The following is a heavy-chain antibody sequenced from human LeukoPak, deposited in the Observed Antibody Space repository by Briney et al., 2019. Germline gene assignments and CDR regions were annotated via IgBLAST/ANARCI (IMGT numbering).Heavy chain of an antibody. J-gene: IGHJ3*02. D-gene: IGHD3-22*01. CDR1: GFTFSDYY. Sequence: GGSLRLSCAASGFTFSDYYMSWIRQAPGKGLEWVSYISSSGSTIYYADSVKGRFTISRDNAKNSLYLQMNSLRAEDTAVYYCAREPYYYDSSGDDAFDIWGQGTMVTVSS. V-gene: IGHV3-11*01. CDR3: AREPYYYDSSGDDAFDI. CDR2: ISSSGSTI.